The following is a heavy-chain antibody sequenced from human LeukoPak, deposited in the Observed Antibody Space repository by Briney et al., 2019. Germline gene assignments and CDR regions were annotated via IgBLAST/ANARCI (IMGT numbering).Heavy chain of an antibody. J-gene: IGHJ4*02. D-gene: IGHD5-12*01. CDR3: AQSWVGGYDPFDY. CDR2: IIPIFGTA. CDR1: GGTFSSYA. V-gene: IGHV1-69*13. Sequence: ASVKVSCKASGGTFSSYAISWVRQAPGQGLEWMGGIIPIFGTANYAQKFQGRVTITADESTSTAYMELSSLRSEDTAVYCCAQSWVGGYDPFDYWGQGTLVTVSS.